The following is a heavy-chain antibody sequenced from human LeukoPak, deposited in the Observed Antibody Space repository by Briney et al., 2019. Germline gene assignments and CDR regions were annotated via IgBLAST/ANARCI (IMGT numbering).Heavy chain of an antibody. CDR1: GFTFTRYT. CDR3: AKAHPGFDY. CDR2: IGSSSTFI. V-gene: IGHV3-21*01. Sequence: MPGGSLRLSCAASGFTFTRYTMNWVRQAPGKGLEWVSSIGSSSTFIYYADSVKGRFTISRDNAKNSLFLQMNSLRADDTAVYYCAKAHPGFDYWGQGTLVTVSS. J-gene: IGHJ4*02.